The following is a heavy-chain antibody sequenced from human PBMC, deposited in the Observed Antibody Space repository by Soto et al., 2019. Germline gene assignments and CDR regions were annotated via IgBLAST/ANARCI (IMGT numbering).Heavy chain of an antibody. CDR1: GFTFSSYA. Sequence: EVQLLESGGGLVQPGGSLRLSCVASGFTFSSYAMSWVRQAPGKGLEWVPAISGSGGSTYYADSVKGRFTISRDNSKNTLYLQMNSLRAEDTAVYYCAKASGWFGEFDYWGQGTLVTVSS. D-gene: IGHD3-10*01. CDR2: ISGSGGST. J-gene: IGHJ4*02. V-gene: IGHV3-23*01. CDR3: AKASGWFGEFDY.